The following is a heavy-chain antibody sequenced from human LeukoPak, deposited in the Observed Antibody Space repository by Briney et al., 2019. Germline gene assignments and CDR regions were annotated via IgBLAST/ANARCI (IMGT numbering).Heavy chain of an antibody. D-gene: IGHD3-22*01. J-gene: IGHJ4*02. Sequence: GASVKVSCKASGYTFTSYYMHWVRQAPGQGLEWMGIINPSGGSTSYAQKFQGRVTMTRDTSTSTAYMELRSLRSDDTAVYYCARVDYDSSAPEYWGQGTLVTVSS. CDR3: ARVDYDSSAPEY. CDR1: GYTFTSYY. CDR2: INPSGGST. V-gene: IGHV1-46*01.